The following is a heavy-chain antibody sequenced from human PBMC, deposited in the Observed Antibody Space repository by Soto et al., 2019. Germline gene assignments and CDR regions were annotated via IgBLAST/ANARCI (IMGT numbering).Heavy chain of an antibody. J-gene: IGHJ4*02. CDR1: GFTFSSYG. CDR2: IWYDGSNK. CDR3: ARIVEVGATRSYYFDY. Sequence: GGSLRLSCAASGFTFSSYGIHWVRQAPGKGLEWVAVIWYDGSNKYYADSVKGRFTISRDNSKNTLYLQMNSLRAEDTAVYYCARIVEVGATRSYYFDYWGQGTLVTVSS. D-gene: IGHD1-26*01. V-gene: IGHV3-33*01.